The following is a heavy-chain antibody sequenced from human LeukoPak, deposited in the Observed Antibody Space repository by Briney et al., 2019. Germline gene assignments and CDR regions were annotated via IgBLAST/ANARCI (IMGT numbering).Heavy chain of an antibody. Sequence: SETLSLTCTVSGGPISSYYWSWIRQPAGKGLEWIGRIYTSGSTNYNPSLKSRVTMSVDTSKNQFSLKLSSVTAADTAVYYCARDPPVTSPLVGNWFDPWGQGTLVTVSS. V-gene: IGHV4-4*07. CDR3: ARDPPVTSPLVGNWFDP. CDR2: IYTSGST. CDR1: GGPISSYY. J-gene: IGHJ5*02. D-gene: IGHD2-2*01.